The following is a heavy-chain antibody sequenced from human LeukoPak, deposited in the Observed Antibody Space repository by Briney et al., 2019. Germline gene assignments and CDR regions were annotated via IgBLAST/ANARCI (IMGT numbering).Heavy chain of an antibody. D-gene: IGHD6-13*01. Sequence: GASVKVSCKASGYTFTGYYMHWVRQAPGQGLEWMGWINPNSGGTNYAQKFQGWVTMTRDTSISAAYMELSRLRSDDTAVYYCARDSRPVAAAASGGYGMDVWGQGTTVTVSS. CDR3: ARDSRPVAAAASGGYGMDV. V-gene: IGHV1-2*04. CDR2: INPNSGGT. CDR1: GYTFTGYY. J-gene: IGHJ6*02.